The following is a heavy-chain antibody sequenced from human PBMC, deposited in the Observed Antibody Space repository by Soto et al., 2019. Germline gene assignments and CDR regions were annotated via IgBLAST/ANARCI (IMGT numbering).Heavy chain of an antibody. CDR3: AKDGRGSGSHYNSFSY. CDR2: IYSTGTT. Sequence: EVQLVESGGGLIQPGGSLKLSCAASGFTVGNNYRSWVRQSPGQGLEWVSLIYSTGTTKYADSVKGRFTVSRDNAKNTLYLQMNSRRAKDTAVDYCAKDGRGSGSHYNSFSYWGQGTLVTVSS. J-gene: IGHJ4*02. D-gene: IGHD3-10*01. CDR1: GFTVGNNY. V-gene: IGHV3-53*01.